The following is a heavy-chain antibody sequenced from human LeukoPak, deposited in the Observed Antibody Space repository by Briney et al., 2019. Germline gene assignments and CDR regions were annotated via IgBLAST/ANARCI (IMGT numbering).Heavy chain of an antibody. D-gene: IGHD5-18*01. V-gene: IGHV1-18*01. CDR1: GYTFTSYG. Sequence: ASVKVSCKASGYTFTSYGISWVRQAPGQGLEWMGWISAYNGNTNYAQKLQGRVTMTTDTSTSTAYMELRSLRSDDTAVYYCARSPRVDTAMAYDYWGQGTLVTVSS. J-gene: IGHJ4*02. CDR3: ARSPRVDTAMAYDY. CDR2: ISAYNGNT.